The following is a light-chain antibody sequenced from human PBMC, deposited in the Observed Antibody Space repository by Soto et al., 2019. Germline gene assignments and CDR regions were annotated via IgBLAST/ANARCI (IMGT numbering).Light chain of an antibody. V-gene: IGKV3-15*01. CDR1: QSITTN. Sequence: EVVMTQSPVTLSVSPGERATLSCRASQSITTNLAWYQQKPGQAPRLLTYGASTRATGVPARFSGSGSATQFTLTISSLQSEDFALYYCQQYNDWPPKRTFGQGTRVDFK. J-gene: IGKJ1*01. CDR3: QQYNDWPPKRT. CDR2: GAS.